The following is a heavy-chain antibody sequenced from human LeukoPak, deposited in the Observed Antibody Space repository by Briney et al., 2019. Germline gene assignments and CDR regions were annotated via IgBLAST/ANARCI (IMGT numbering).Heavy chain of an antibody. CDR1: GYTFTSYG. CDR2: IIPILGIA. D-gene: IGHD6-13*01. V-gene: IGHV1-69*04. CDR3: ARDTSSSWYYYWFDP. Sequence: ASVKVSCKASGYTFTSYGISWVRQAPGQGLEWMGRIIPILGIANYAQKFQGRVTITADKSTSTAYMELSSLRSEDTAVYYCARDTSSSWYYYWFDPWGQGTLVTVSS. J-gene: IGHJ5*02.